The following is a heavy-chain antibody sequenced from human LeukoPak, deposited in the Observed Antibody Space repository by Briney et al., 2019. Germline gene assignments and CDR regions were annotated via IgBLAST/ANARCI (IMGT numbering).Heavy chain of an antibody. D-gene: IGHD3-10*01. Sequence: GGSLRLSCAASGFTFSDYVMGWVRQAPGKGLEWVSAISGSGGSTYYADSVKGGFTISRDNSKNTLYLQMNSLRAEDTVVYYCAKGLTTMVRGVIVDYWGQGTLVTVSS. CDR2: ISGSGGST. CDR3: AKGLTTMVRGVIVDY. V-gene: IGHV3-23*01. CDR1: GFTFSDYV. J-gene: IGHJ4*02.